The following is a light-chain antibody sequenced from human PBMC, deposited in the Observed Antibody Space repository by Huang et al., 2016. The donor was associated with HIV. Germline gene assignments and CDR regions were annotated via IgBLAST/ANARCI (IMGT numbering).Light chain of an antibody. CDR3: QQYNSWPPNT. CDR1: QSVSTN. Sequence: EIVMTQSPAILSVSPGERATLSCRASQSVSTNLAWYQHKPGQAPRLLIHGASTRATGIPARFSGSGSVTEFTLTISALQSEDFALYYCQQYNSWPPNTFGQGTKLEMK. CDR2: GAS. V-gene: IGKV3-15*01. J-gene: IGKJ2*01.